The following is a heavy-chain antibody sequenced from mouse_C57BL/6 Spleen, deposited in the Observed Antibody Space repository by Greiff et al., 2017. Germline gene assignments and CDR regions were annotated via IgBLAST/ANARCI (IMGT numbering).Heavy chain of an antibody. CDR2: ISYDGSN. D-gene: IGHD2-4*01. CDR3: ARGGYYDYLPDY. Sequence: DVKLQESGPGLVKPSQSLSLTCSVTGYSITSGYYWNWIRQFPGNKLEWMGYISYDGSNNYNPSLKNRISITRDTSTNQFFLKLNSVTTEDTATYYCARGGYYDYLPDYWGQGTSVTVSS. V-gene: IGHV3-6*01. J-gene: IGHJ4*01. CDR1: GYSITSGYY.